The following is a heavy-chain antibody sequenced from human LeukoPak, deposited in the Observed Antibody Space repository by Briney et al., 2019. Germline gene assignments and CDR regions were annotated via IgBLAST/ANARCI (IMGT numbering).Heavy chain of an antibody. CDR1: GGSFSGYY. Sequence: PSETLSLTCAVYGGSFSGYYWSWIRQPPGKGLEWIGEINHSGSTNYNPSLKSRVIISVDTSKNQFSLKLSSVTAADTAVYYCARRSYNSPFRYWGQGTPVTVSS. CDR3: ARRSYNSPFRY. D-gene: IGHD5-24*01. CDR2: INHSGST. V-gene: IGHV4-34*01. J-gene: IGHJ4*02.